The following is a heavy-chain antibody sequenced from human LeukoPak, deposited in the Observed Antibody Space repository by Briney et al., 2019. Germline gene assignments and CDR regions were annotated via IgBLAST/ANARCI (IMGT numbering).Heavy chain of an antibody. V-gene: IGHV4-59*07. J-gene: IGHJ5*02. CDR3: ARHASSNCFDP. CDR1: GGSISNYY. CDR2: KYYNGQP. Sequence: SDTLSLTCTVSGGSISNYYWTWIRHPPGKRLEWIGYKYYNGQPNYNPSLKSRVTMSVDTSKNRFSLNLGSVTAADTAVYYCARHASSNCFDPWGQGTLVTVSS. D-gene: IGHD3-10*01.